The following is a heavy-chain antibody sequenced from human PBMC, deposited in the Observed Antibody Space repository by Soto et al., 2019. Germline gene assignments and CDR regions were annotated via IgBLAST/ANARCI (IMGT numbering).Heavy chain of an antibody. CDR3: AIERKIADRGYYYYGMDV. CDR1: GYTFTSYG. CDR2: ISAYNGNT. V-gene: IGHV1-18*04. D-gene: IGHD3-22*01. J-gene: IGHJ6*02. Sequence: QVQLVQSGAEVKKPGASVKVSCKASGYTFTSYGISWVRQAPGQGLEWMGWISAYNGNTNYAQKLQGRVTMTTETSTSTAYMELRSLRSDDTAVYYCAIERKIADRGYYYYGMDVWGQGTTVTVSS.